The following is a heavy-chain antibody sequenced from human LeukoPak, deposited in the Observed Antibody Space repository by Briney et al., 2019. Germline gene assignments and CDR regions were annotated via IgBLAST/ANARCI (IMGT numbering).Heavy chain of an antibody. Sequence: GGSRSLSLAASGFTFRGYAMSWFRQPPGKGLEWVSAISGSGGSTYYADSVKGRFTISRDNSKNTLYLQMNSLRAEDTAVYYCAKDLFRYFDYWGQGTLVTVSS. CDR3: AKDLFRYFDY. V-gene: IGHV3-23*01. CDR2: ISGSGGST. J-gene: IGHJ4*02. CDR1: GFTFRGYA.